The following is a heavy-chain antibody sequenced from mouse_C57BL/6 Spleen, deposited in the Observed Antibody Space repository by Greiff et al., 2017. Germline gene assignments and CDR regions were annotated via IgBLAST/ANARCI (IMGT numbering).Heavy chain of an antibody. CDR2: IYPYNGVS. CDR3: SRRYYGSTLYAMDY. CDR1: GYSFTGYY. V-gene: IGHV1-31*01. Sequence: VQLQQSGPELVKPGASVKISCKASGYSFTGYYMHWVKQSHGNILDWIGYIYPYNGVSSYNQKFKGKATLTVDKSSSTAYMELRSLTSEDAAVYYCSRRYYGSTLYAMDYWGQGTSVTVSS. J-gene: IGHJ4*01. D-gene: IGHD1-1*01.